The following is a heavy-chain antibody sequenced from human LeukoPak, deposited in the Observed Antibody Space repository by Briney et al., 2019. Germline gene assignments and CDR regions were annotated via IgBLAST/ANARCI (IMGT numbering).Heavy chain of an antibody. J-gene: IGHJ4*02. CDR1: GFTFSSYW. D-gene: IGHD3-10*01. CDR3: YGESYLFYY. V-gene: IGHV3-7*01. CDR2: IKQDGSEK. Sequence: GGSLRLSCAASGFTFSSYWMSWVRQAPGKGLEWVANIKQDGSEKYYVDSVKGRFTISRDNAKNSLHLQMNSLRAEDTAVYYCYGESYLFYYRGQGTLVTVAS.